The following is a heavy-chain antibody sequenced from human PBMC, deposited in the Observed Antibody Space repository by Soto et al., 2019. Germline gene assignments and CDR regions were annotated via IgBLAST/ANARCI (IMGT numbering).Heavy chain of an antibody. Sequence: HSPTRSRRSGVNRLTYVGYSCSLIRPPPGKGVNCIGEINHSGSTNYNPSRKSRVTISVDTSKNQFSLKLSSVTAADTAVYYCARGRGAYYFWSGYYPTYYYYGMDFLLQG. CDR1: RLTYVGYS. D-gene: IGHD3-3*01. J-gene: IGHJ6*02. CDR2: INHSGST. V-gene: IGHV4-34*01. CDR3: ARGRGAYYFWSGYYPTYYYYGMDF.